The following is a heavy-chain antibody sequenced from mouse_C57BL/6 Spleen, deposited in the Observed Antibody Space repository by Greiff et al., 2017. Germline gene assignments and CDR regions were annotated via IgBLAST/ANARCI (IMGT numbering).Heavy chain of an antibody. CDR1: GYTFTSYW. D-gene: IGHD4-1*01. CDR3: ARSWDDYAMDD. CDR2: IHPNSGST. J-gene: IGHJ4*01. Sequence: VQLQQPGAELVKPGASVKLSCKASGYTFTSYWMHWVKQRPGQGLEWIGMIHPNSGSTNYNEKFKSKATLTVDKSSSTAYMQLSSLTSEDSAVYYCARSWDDYAMDDWGQGTSVTVSS. V-gene: IGHV1-64*01.